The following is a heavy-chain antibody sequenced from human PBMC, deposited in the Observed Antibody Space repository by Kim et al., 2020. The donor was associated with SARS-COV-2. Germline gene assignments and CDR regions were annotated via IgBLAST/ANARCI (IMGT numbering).Heavy chain of an antibody. CDR1: GYTFTSYG. D-gene: IGHD2-2*01. Sequence: ASVKVSCKASGYTFTSYGISWVRQAPGQGLEWMGWISAYNGNTNYAQKLQGRVTMTTDTSTSTAYMELRSLRSDDTAVYYCARIPLCSSTSCELAYWGQGTLVTVSS. CDR3: ARIPLCSSTSCELAY. V-gene: IGHV1-18*04. CDR2: ISAYNGNT. J-gene: IGHJ4*02.